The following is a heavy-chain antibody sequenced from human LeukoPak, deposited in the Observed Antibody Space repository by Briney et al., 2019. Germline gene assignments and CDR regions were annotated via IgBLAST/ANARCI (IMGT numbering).Heavy chain of an antibody. Sequence: SETLSLTCTVSGGSISSYYWNWIRQPPGKGLEWIGYIYYSGSTNYNPSLKSRVTISVDTSKNQFSLKLSSVTAADTAVYYCARGDYGSGSYYKNAFDIWGQGTMVTASS. CDR3: ARGDYGSGSYYKNAFDI. CDR2: IYYSGST. V-gene: IGHV4-59*01. J-gene: IGHJ3*02. CDR1: GGSISSYY. D-gene: IGHD3-10*01.